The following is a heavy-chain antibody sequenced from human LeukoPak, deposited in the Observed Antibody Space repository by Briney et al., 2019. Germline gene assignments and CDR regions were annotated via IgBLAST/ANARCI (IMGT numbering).Heavy chain of an antibody. V-gene: IGHV3-53*01. CDR1: GFTVSSNY. CDR3: AREEPNYYGSGSYGSGY. CDR2: IYSGGST. D-gene: IGHD3-10*01. J-gene: IGHJ4*02. Sequence: GGSLRLSCAASGFTVSSNYMSWVRQAPGKGLEWVSDIYSGGSTYYADSVKGRFTISRDNSKNTLYLQMNSLRAEDTAVYYCAREEPNYYGSGSYGSGYWGQGTLVTVSS.